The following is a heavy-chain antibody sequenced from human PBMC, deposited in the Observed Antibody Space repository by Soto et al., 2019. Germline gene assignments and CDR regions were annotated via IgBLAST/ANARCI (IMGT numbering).Heavy chain of an antibody. V-gene: IGHV6-1*01. D-gene: IGHD3-16*01. CDR2: TYYRSTWSN. J-gene: IGHJ6*02. CDR1: GDSVSSISAA. Sequence: SQTLSLTCAISGDSVSSISAAWNWLRHSPSRGLEWLGRTYYRSTWSNDYAGSVKSRITINPDTFENQFSLQLYSVTPEDTAVYYCAGVSSFRGTDRWGQGTPVTVSS. CDR3: AGVSSFRGTDR.